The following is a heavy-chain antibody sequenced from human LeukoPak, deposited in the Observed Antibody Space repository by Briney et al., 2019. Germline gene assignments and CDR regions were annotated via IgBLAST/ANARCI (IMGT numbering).Heavy chain of an antibody. Sequence: ASVKVSCKASGYTFTDYYIHWVQQAPGKGLEWMGRVDPEDGDTIYAEKFQGRVTIITDTSTDTAYMDLSSLRSEATAVYYCATGDSSWYSVFDYWGQGTLVTVSS. CDR3: ATGDSSWYSVFDY. J-gene: IGHJ4*02. V-gene: IGHV1-69-2*01. D-gene: IGHD6-13*01. CDR2: VDPEDGDT. CDR1: GYTFTDYY.